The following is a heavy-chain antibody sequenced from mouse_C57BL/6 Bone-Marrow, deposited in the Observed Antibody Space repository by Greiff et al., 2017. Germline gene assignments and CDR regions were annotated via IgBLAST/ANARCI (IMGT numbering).Heavy chain of an antibody. J-gene: IGHJ3*01. V-gene: IGHV5-6*02. Sequence: DVHLVEPGGDLVKPGGSLKLSCAASGFTFSSYGMSWVRQTPDKRLEWVATISSGGSYTYYPDSVKGRFTISRDNAKNTLYLQMSSLKSEDTAMYYCARRSFYGWFAYWGQGTLVTVSA. CDR2: ISSGGSYT. CDR3: ARRSFYGWFAY. D-gene: IGHD1-1*01. CDR1: GFTFSSYG.